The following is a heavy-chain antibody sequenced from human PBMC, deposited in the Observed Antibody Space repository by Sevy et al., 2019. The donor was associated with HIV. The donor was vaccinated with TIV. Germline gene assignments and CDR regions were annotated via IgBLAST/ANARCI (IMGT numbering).Heavy chain of an antibody. CDR3: ARDNMMTANWEFGV. D-gene: IGHD2-21*02. CDR1: GYTFTDYW. V-gene: IGHV1-2*02. J-gene: IGHJ4*02. CDR2: SNSKTGTT. Sequence: ASVKVSCKASGYTFTDYWVQWVRQAPGQGLEWMGWSNSKTGTTQYAPKFQDRVTMTRDTSISTASMELRSLTSDDTALYYCARDNMMTANWEFGVWGQGTLVTVSS.